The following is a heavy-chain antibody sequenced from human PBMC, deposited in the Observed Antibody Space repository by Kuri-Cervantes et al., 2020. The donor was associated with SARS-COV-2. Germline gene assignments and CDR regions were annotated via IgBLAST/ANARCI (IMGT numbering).Heavy chain of an antibody. V-gene: IGHV4-34*01. CDR3: ARVKDWFGEPKFDY. CDR2: INHSGST. J-gene: IGHJ4*02. Sequence: TLSLTCAVYGGSFSGYYWSWIRQPPGKGLEWIGEINHSGSTNYNPSLKSRVTISVDTSKNQFSLKLSSVTAADTAVYYCARVKDWFGEPKFDYWGQGTLVTVSS. CDR1: GGSFSGYY. D-gene: IGHD3-10*01.